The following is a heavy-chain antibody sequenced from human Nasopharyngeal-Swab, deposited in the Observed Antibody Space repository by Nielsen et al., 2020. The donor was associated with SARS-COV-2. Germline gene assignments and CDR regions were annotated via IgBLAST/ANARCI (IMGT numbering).Heavy chain of an antibody. CDR3: ARDRGLTMVRGVIKD. CDR2: ISSNGGST. J-gene: IGHJ4*02. Sequence: GESLKISCSASGFTFSSYAMHWVRQAPGKGLEYVSAISSNGGSTYYADSVKGRFTISRDNSKNTLYLQMSSLRAEDTAVYYCARDRGLTMVRGVIKDWGQGTLVTVSS. D-gene: IGHD3-10*01. CDR1: GFTFSSYA. V-gene: IGHV3-64D*06.